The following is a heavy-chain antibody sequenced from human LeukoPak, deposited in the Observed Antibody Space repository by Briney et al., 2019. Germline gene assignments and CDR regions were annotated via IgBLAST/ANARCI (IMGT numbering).Heavy chain of an antibody. D-gene: IGHD6-13*01. CDR1: GFTFSDYY. Sequence: PGGSLRLSCAASGFTFSDYYMSWIRQAPGKGLEWVSYISSSGSTIYYADSVKGRFTISRDNAKNSLYLQMNSLRAEDTAVYYCAREQLVGYSSSWIPGWWGQGTLVTVSS. V-gene: IGHV3-11*04. CDR3: AREQLVGYSSSWIPGW. CDR2: ISSSGSTI. J-gene: IGHJ4*02.